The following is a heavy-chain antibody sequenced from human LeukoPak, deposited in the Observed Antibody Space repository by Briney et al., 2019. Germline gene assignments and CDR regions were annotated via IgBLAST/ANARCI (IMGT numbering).Heavy chain of an antibody. D-gene: IGHD6-6*01. CDR1: GFTFSSYS. CDR2: ISSSSSYI. J-gene: IGHJ4*02. Sequence: GGSLRLSCAASGFTFSSYSMNWVRQAPGKGLEWVSSISSSSSYIYYADSVKGRFTISRDNAKNSLYLQMNSLRAEDTAVYYCARDTPSIAALFDYWGQGTLVTVSS. V-gene: IGHV3-21*01. CDR3: ARDTPSIAALFDY.